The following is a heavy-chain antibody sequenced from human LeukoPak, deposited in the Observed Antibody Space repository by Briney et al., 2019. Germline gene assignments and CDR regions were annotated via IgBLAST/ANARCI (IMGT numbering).Heavy chain of an antibody. J-gene: IGHJ4*02. CDR1: GGSISSYY. CDR2: IYTSGST. CDR3: ARAETNPRDTSGWYGNYFDY. D-gene: IGHD6-19*01. V-gene: IGHV4-4*07. Sequence: PSETLSLTCTVSGGSISSYYWSWIRQPAGRGLEWIGRIYTSGSTNDNPSLKSRVTMSLDTSKNQFSLKLSSVTAADTAVYYCARAETNPRDTSGWYGNYFDYWGQGTLVTVSS.